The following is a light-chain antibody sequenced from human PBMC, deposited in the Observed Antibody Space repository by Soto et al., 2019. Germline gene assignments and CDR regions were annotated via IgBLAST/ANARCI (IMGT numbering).Light chain of an antibody. CDR2: ATS. J-gene: IGKJ2*01. V-gene: IGKV1-27*01. Sequence: DIQMTQSPSSLSASVGGRVSITCRASQDINNYLARYQKKPWKAPKLIIYATSTLHAGVPSRFSGSVSGTDFTLTITSLQPEDAATCYCQKYNSVPYTFGQGTKHEI. CDR3: QKYNSVPYT. CDR1: QDINNY.